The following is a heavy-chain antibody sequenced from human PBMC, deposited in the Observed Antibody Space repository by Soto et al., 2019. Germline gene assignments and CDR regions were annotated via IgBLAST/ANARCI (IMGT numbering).Heavy chain of an antibody. CDR2: ISAHNGNT. CDR3: ARGRYGDY. J-gene: IGHJ4*02. V-gene: IGHV1-18*01. D-gene: IGHD1-1*01. CDR1: GYAFTTYG. Sequence: QVHLVQSGAEVKKPGASVKVSCKGSGYAFTTYGITWVRQAPGQGLEWMGWISAHNGNTNYAQKLQGRVTVPRDTSTSTAYMELRSLRSDATAVYSCARGRYGDYWGQGALVTVSS.